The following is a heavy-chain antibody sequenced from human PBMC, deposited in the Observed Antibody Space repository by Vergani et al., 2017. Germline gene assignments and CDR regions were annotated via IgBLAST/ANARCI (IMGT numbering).Heavy chain of an antibody. CDR3: ARGPVTVVVPPDV. V-gene: IGHV3-21*01. CDR1: GFTFSSYS. Sequence: EVQLVESGGGLVKPGGSLRLSCAASGFTFSSYSMNWVRQAPGKGLEWVSSISSSSSYIYYADSVKGRFIISRDNAKNSLYLQMNSLRAEDTAVYYCARGPVTVVVPPDVWGKGTTVTVSS. J-gene: IGHJ6*04. D-gene: IGHD2-2*01. CDR2: ISSSSSYI.